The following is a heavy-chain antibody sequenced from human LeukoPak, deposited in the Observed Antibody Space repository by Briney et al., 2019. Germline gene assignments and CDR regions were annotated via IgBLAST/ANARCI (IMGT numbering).Heavy chain of an antibody. CDR2: ISYDGSNK. D-gene: IGHD6-19*01. CDR1: GFTFSSYG. CDR3: AKDGGWYLDY. V-gene: IGHV3-30*18. Sequence: GGSLRLSCAASGFTFSSYGMHWVRQAPGKGLEWVAVISYDGSNKYYANSVKGRFTISRDNSKNTLYLQMNSLRAEDTAVYYCAKDGGWYLDYWGQGTLVTVSS. J-gene: IGHJ4*02.